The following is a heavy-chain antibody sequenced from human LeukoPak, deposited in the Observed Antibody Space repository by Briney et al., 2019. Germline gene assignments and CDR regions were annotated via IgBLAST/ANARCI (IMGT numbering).Heavy chain of an antibody. J-gene: IGHJ5*02. D-gene: IGHD3-3*01. CDR1: GGSISSGGYY. CDR3: ARDRRFLEWGYFDP. V-gene: IGHV4-31*03. Sequence: PSETLSLTCTVSGGSISSGGYYWSWIRQHPGKGLEWIGYIYYSGSTYYNPSLKSRVTISVDTSKNQFSLKLSSVTAADTAVYYCARDRRFLEWGYFDPWGQGTLVTVSS. CDR2: IYYSGST.